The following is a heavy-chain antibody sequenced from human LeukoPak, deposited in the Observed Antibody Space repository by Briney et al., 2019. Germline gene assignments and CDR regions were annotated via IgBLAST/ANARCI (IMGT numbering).Heavy chain of an antibody. V-gene: IGHV4-59*08. CDR1: GDSISSFY. J-gene: IGHJ4*02. Sequence: SSETLSLTCSASGDSISSFYWNWIRQPPGKRLEWIGNFHYTGSSNYNPSLKSRVTLSIDTSRRQFFLKLSSVTAADTAVYYCVLAPNSNWFDFWGQGTLVTVSS. CDR2: FHYTGSS. CDR3: VLAPNSNWFDF. D-gene: IGHD2-8*01.